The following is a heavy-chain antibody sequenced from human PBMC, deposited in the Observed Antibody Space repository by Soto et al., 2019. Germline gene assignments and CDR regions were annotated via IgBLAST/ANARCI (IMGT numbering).Heavy chain of an antibody. J-gene: IGHJ4*02. Sequence: PSETLSLTCTVSGGSISTDSHYWGWIRQPPGKGLEWIGNVYYSGSTYYNPSLKSRVTISVDTSKNQFSLRLSSVTAADTAVYYCARDAGGYDVDYWGQGTVVTVSS. D-gene: IGHD5-12*01. CDR3: ARDAGGYDVDY. CDR2: VYYSGST. CDR1: GGSISTDSHY. V-gene: IGHV4-39*02.